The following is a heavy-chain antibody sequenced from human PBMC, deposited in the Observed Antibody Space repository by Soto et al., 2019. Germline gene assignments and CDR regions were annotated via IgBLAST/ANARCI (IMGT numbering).Heavy chain of an antibody. CDR3: AKDVDYAFDY. CDR2: ISYDGRII. D-gene: IGHD4-17*01. Sequence: HVHLMESGGGAVQPGISLRLSCVASGFIFNRYAMHWVRQAPGKGLEWVAVISYDGRIINYADSVRDRFTIFRDNSKNTLFLQMNSLRIEDTAIYYCAKDVDYAFDYWGQGTLVTVSS. J-gene: IGHJ4*02. V-gene: IGHV3-30*18. CDR1: GFIFNRYA.